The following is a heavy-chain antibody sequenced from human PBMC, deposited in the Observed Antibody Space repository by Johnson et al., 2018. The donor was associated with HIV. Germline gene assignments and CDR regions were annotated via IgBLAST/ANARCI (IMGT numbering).Heavy chain of an antibody. Sequence: VQLVESGGGLVQPGGSLRLSCAASGFTFSSYDMHWVRQATGKGLEWVSGIGSAGDTYYPGSVKGRFTISRENAKNSLYLQLNSLKTEDTAVYYCTTDQQLAPTRYNDAFGIWGQGTMVTVSS. CDR2: IGSAGDT. V-gene: IGHV3-13*01. CDR1: GFTFSSYD. CDR3: TTDQQLAPTRYNDAFGI. D-gene: IGHD6-13*01. J-gene: IGHJ3*02.